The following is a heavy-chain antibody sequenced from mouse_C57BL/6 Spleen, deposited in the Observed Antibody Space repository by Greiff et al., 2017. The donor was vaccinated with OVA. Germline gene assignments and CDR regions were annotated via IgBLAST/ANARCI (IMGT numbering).Heavy chain of an antibody. CDR1: GFSLTSYG. CDR3: ARKNYGNYDYWYFDV. CDR2: IWSGGST. J-gene: IGHJ1*03. D-gene: IGHD2-1*01. V-gene: IGHV2-2*01. Sequence: VKLMESGPGLVQPSQSLSITCTVSGFSLTSYGVHWVRQSPGKGLEWLGVIWSGGSTDYNAAFISRLSISKDNSKSQVFFKMNSLQADDTAIYYCARKNYGNYDYWYFDVWGTGTTVTVSS.